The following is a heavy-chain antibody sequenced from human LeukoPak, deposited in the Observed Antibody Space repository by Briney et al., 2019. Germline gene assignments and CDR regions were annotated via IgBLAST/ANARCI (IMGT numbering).Heavy chain of an antibody. CDR1: GYTFTTYD. V-gene: IGHV1-8*03. J-gene: IGHJ4*02. Sequence: ASVKVSCKASGYTFTTYDINWVRQATGQGLEWMGWMNPNSGYTGHAQKFQGRVTITRDTSISTAYTELSSLRSEDTAVYYCARVAGSIDYWGQGTLVTVSS. CDR3: ARVAGSIDY. D-gene: IGHD6-19*01. CDR2: MNPNSGYT.